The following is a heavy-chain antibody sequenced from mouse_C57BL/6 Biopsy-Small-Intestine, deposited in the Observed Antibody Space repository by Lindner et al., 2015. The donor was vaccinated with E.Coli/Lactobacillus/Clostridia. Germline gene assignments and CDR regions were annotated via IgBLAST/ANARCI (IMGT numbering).Heavy chain of an antibody. CDR3: VRGWGSYDATLTGAY. CDR2: INPYNDGT. V-gene: IGHV1-14*01. CDR1: GYKFTSYV. D-gene: IGHD2-3*01. J-gene: IGHJ3*01. Sequence: VQLQESGPELVKPGASVKMSCKASGYKFTSYVMHWVKQKPGQGLEWIGYINPYNDGTKYNEKFKGKATLTSDKSSSTAYMELSSLTSEDSAVYYCVRGWGSYDATLTGAYWGQGTLVTVSA.